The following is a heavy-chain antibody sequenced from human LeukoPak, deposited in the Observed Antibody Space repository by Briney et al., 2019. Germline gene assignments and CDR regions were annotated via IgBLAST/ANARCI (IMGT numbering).Heavy chain of an antibody. V-gene: IGHV1-2*02. CDR2: IDANTGGT. J-gene: IGHJ4*02. D-gene: IGHD6-6*01. CDR3: ARHHSQQLDLDY. CDR1: GYTFTGYY. Sequence: GASVKVYCKASGYTFTGYYMHWVRQAPGQGLEWVGWIDANTGGTNYAQRFQGRVTMTRDTFISTVYMELSTLRSDDTAVYFCARHHSQQLDLDYWGQGTLVTVSS.